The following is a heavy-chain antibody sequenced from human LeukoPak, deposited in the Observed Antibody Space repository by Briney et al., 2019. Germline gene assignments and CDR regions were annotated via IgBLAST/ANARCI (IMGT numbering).Heavy chain of an antibody. CDR2: IIPIFGTE. J-gene: IGHJ5*02. D-gene: IGHD3-10*01. Sequence: ASVKVSCKASGGTFSSYAISWVRHAPGQALEWMGGIIPIFGTENYAKKFQGRVTITADKSTSTAYMELSSLRSEDTAVYYCASRRGSGITNTYHWFDPWGQGTLVTVSS. CDR3: ASRRGSGITNTYHWFDP. V-gene: IGHV1-69*06. CDR1: GGTFSSYA.